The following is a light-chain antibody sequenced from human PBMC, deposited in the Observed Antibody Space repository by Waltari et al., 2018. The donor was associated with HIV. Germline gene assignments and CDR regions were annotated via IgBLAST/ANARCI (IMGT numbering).Light chain of an antibody. CDR3: QQSYSTPRT. CDR1: QNISSY. J-gene: IGKJ1*01. V-gene: IGKV1-39*01. Sequence: DIQMTQSPSSLSASVGDRVTITCRASQNISSYLSWYQQKPGKAPKVLIYAASSLQSGVPSRFSGSGSGTDFNISISSLQLEDFATYYCQQSYSTPRTFGQGTMVEIK. CDR2: AAS.